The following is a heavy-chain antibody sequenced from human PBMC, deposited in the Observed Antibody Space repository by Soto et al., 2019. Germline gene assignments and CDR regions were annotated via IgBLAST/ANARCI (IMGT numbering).Heavy chain of an antibody. V-gene: IGHV3-23*01. CDR2: ISGSGGST. D-gene: IGHD3-10*01. J-gene: IGHJ4*02. Sequence: GGSLRLSCAASGFTFSSYAMSWVRQAPGKGLEWVSAISGSGGSTYYADSVKGRFTISRDNSKNTLYLQMNSLRAEDTAVYYCAKSPTKGYGSGSYPDYWGQGTLVTVSS. CDR3: AKSPTKGYGSGSYPDY. CDR1: GFTFSSYA.